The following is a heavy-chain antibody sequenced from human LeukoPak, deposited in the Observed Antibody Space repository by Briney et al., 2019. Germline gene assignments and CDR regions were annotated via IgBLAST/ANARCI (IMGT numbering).Heavy chain of an antibody. CDR3: ASNQQWLVGGHDY. D-gene: IGHD6-19*01. CDR1: GFTFSSYS. V-gene: IGHV3-21*01. J-gene: IGHJ4*02. Sequence: GGSLRLSCAASGFTFSSYSMNWVRQAPGKGLEWVSSISSSGSYIYYADSVKGRFTISRDNAKNSLYLQMNSLRAEDTAVYYCASNQQWLVGGHDYWGQGTLVTVSS. CDR2: ISSSGSYI.